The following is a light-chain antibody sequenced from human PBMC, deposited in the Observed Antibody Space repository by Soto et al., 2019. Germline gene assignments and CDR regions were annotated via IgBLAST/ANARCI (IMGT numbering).Light chain of an antibody. J-gene: IGLJ2*01. CDR2: YDD. V-gene: IGLV1-36*01. Sequence: QSVLTQPPSVSAAPRQRVTISCSGSWSNIGNNAVSWFQQLPGKAPKLLIYYDDLLASGVSDRFSGSKSGTSASLAISGLQAEDEADYYCAVWGDSLNGRIFGGGTKVTVL. CDR3: AVWGDSLNGRI. CDR1: WSNIGNNA.